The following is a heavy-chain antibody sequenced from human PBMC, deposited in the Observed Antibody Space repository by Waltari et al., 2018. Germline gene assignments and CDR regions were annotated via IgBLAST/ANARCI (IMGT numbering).Heavy chain of an antibody. J-gene: IGHJ4*02. V-gene: IGHV5-51*01. CDR3: ARRTDSSSCDY. Sequence: EVQLGQSGAEVKKPGESLQIAYKGSGYRFTRDWLCWVRQMPGKGLEWVAVIDPGAADTRYSPTFHGQVTISADKSINTAYLQWSSLKASYTAMYYCARRTDSSSCDYWGRGTLVTVSS. CDR1: GYRFTRDW. CDR2: IDPGAADT. D-gene: IGHD6-13*01.